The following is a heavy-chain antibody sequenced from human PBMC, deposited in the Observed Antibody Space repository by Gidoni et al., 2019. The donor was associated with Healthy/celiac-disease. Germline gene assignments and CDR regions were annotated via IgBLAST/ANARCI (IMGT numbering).Heavy chain of an antibody. CDR2: IYSGGST. CDR3: AGDYYDSSGYYDY. J-gene: IGHJ4*02. CDR1: GLTVSSNY. V-gene: IGHV3-53*01. D-gene: IGHD3-22*01. Sequence: EVQLVESGGGLIQPGGSLRLSCAASGLTVSSNYMSWVGQAPGKGLEWVSVIYSGGSTYYADSVKGRFTISRDNSKNTLYLQMNSLRAEDTAVYYCAGDYYDSSGYYDYWGQGTLVTVSS.